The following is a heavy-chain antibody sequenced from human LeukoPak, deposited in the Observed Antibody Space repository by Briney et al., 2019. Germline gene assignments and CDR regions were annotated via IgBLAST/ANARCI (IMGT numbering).Heavy chain of an antibody. CDR2: IGPHSTFT. CDR3: VREGEGPLSKDFDY. Sequence: ASVKVSCKSSGFTFTDHYIHWVRQGPGQGLEWMGYIGPHSTFTSSPQEFQGRVTMTRDASMSTAYMELTRLTSDDTAVYYCVREGEGPLSKDFDYWGQGTLVTVTS. CDR1: GFTFTDHY. V-gene: IGHV1-2*02. D-gene: IGHD2-21*01. J-gene: IGHJ4*02.